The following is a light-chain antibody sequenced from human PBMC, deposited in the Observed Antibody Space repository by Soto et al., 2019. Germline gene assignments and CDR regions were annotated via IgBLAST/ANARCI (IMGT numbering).Light chain of an antibody. V-gene: IGKV3-15*01. Sequence: EIVMTQSPATLSVSPGERVTLSCRASQSVSSNLVWYQQKPGQAPRLLIYGASTRATGIPARFNGSGSGTEFTLTISSLQSEDFAVYYCQQYYNWPFTFGPGTKVDIK. CDR2: GAS. J-gene: IGKJ3*01. CDR3: QQYYNWPFT. CDR1: QSVSSN.